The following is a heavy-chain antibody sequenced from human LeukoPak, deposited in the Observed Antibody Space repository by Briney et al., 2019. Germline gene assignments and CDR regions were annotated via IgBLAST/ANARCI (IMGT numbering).Heavy chain of an antibody. V-gene: IGHV4-34*01. CDR3: ARKRGRNLHFDY. J-gene: IGHJ4*02. Sequence: SETLSLTCAVYGGSFSGYYWSWIRQPPGKGLEWIGEINHSGSTNYNPSLKSRVTISVDTSKNQFSLKLSSVTAADTAVYYCARKRGRNLHFDYWGQGTLVTVSS. CDR1: GGSFSGYY. CDR2: INHSGST.